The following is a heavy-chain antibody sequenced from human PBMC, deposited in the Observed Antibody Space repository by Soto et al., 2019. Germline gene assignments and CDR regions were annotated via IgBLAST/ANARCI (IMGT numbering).Heavy chain of an antibody. CDR2: ITDSADST. J-gene: IGHJ4*02. D-gene: IGHD2-21*02. CDR1: GFTFSRYA. Sequence: EVQLLESGGGLVQPGGSLRLSCAASGFTFSRYAMSWVRQAPGKGLEWVSAITDSADSTYYADSVKGRFTISRDNSKNTLYLQMNSLRADDTAIYYCARDIVVVTATFDYWGQGTLVTVSS. CDR3: ARDIVVVTATFDY. V-gene: IGHV3-23*01.